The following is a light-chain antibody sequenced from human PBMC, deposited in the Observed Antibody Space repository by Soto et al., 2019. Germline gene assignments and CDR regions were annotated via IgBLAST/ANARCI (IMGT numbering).Light chain of an antibody. CDR1: SSDVGLYNY. J-gene: IGLJ2*01. V-gene: IGLV2-8*01. CDR2: ENN. Sequence: QSVLTQPPSASGSPGQSVTISCTGTSSDVGLYNYVSWYQQHPGKAPKLMIYENNKRPSGVTDRFSGSKSGNTAPLTVSGLQAEDETDYYCSSYAGSNNFVVFGGGTKLTVL. CDR3: SSYAGSNNFVV.